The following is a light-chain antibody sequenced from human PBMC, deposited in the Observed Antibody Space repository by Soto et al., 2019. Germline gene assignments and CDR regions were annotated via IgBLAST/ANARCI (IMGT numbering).Light chain of an antibody. CDR1: QSVSSS. V-gene: IGKV3-11*01. Sequence: EIVLTQSPATLSLSPGERATLSCRASQSVSSSLAWYQHKPGQAPRLLIYDASNRAAGIPARFSGSGSGTDFTLTISALEPEAFAVYFCQQRNNWPPEFTFGPGTKVEI. CDR3: QQRNNWPPEFT. J-gene: IGKJ3*01. CDR2: DAS.